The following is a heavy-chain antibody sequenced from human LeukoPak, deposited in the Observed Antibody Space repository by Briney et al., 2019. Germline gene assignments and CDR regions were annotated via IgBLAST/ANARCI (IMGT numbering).Heavy chain of an antibody. CDR3: ARGGRYYDSSGYPDY. Sequence: SQTLSLTCTVSGGSISSGSYYWSWIRQPAGKGLEWIGRIYTSGSTNYNPSLKSRVTISVDTSKNRFSLKLSSVTAADTAVYYCARGGRYYDSSGYPDYWGQGTLVTVSS. J-gene: IGHJ4*02. V-gene: IGHV4-61*02. D-gene: IGHD3-22*01. CDR1: GGSISSGSYY. CDR2: IYTSGST.